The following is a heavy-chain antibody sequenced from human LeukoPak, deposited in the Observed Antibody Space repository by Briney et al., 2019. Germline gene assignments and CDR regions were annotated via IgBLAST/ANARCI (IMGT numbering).Heavy chain of an antibody. D-gene: IGHD2-2*01. J-gene: IGHJ3*02. CDR2: INPNSGGT. CDR3: ARVVPAATMQAFDI. Sequence: ASVKVSCKASGYTFTGYYMHWVRQAPGQGLEWMGWINPNSGGTNYAQKFQGGVTMTRDTSISTAYMELSRLRSDDTAVYYCARVVPAATMQAFDIWGQGTMVTVSS. V-gene: IGHV1-2*02. CDR1: GYTFTGYY.